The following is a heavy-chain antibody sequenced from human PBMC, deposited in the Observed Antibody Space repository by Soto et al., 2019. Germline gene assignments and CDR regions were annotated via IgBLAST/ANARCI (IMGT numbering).Heavy chain of an antibody. CDR3: AKNGKPPYYYSGMDV. Sequence: QGQLVQSGPEVKKPGASVKVSCKASGYTFSRYGISWVRQAPGQGLEWMGWVSGYNGDTKYAQKVQGRVTMTIDTSTYTAYMELRSLTSDDTAKYYGAKNGKPPYYYSGMDVWGQGTTVTVSS. J-gene: IGHJ6*02. CDR2: VSGYNGDT. D-gene: IGHD1-26*01. CDR1: GYTFSRYG. V-gene: IGHV1-18*01.